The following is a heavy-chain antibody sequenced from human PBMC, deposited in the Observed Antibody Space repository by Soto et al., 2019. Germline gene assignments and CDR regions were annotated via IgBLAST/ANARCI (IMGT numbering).Heavy chain of an antibody. D-gene: IGHD3-3*01. V-gene: IGHV3-7*05. Sequence: PGKGLEWLANIKEAGSEKYYVDSVKGRFTISRDNAQNSLDLQMNILRAEDTAVYYCARALRPHYFFFQTRDRQRDTGSVPGFLGNRVSDL. J-gene: IGHJ2*01. CDR3: ARALRPHYFFFQTRDRQRDTGSVPGFLGNRVSDL. CDR2: IKEAGSEK.